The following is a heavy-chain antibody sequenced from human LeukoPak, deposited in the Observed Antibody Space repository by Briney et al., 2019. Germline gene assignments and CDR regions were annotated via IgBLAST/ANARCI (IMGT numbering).Heavy chain of an antibody. CDR1: GFTFSSYG. Sequence: GGSLRLSCAASGFTFSSYGMHWVRQAPGKGLEWVAFIRYDGSNKYYADSVKGRFTISRDNSKNTLYLQMNSLRAEDTAVYYCAGVTYYYYCMDVWGKGTTVTVSS. D-gene: IGHD2-8*01. J-gene: IGHJ6*03. CDR2: IRYDGSNK. CDR3: AGVTYYYYCMDV. V-gene: IGHV3-30*02.